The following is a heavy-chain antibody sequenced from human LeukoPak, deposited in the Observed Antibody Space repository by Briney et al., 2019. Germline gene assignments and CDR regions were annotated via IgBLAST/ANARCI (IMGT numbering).Heavy chain of an antibody. CDR1: GGTFSSYA. Sequence: SVDVSCRASGGTFSSYAISWVRQAPGQGRECMVGIIPILGTANYAEKFQGRVTITADESTSTAYMELSSLKSEDTAVYYCASGPYSSGWYYFDYWGQGTLVTVSS. CDR3: ASGPYSSGWYYFDY. D-gene: IGHD6-19*01. CDR2: IIPILGTA. V-gene: IGHV1-69*13. J-gene: IGHJ4*02.